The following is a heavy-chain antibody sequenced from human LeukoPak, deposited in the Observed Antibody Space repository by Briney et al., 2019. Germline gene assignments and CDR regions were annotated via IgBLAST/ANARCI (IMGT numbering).Heavy chain of an antibody. Sequence: PGGSLRLSCAASGFTFSSFSMNWVRQAPGKGLEWISYITSSSSSMYYADSVKGRFTISRDNAKNSLYLEMDSLTAEDTAVYYCARVIGSYGDSAYWGQGTLVTVSP. CDR3: ARVIGSYGDSAY. J-gene: IGHJ4*02. CDR2: ITSSSSSM. V-gene: IGHV3-48*04. D-gene: IGHD4-17*01. CDR1: GFTFSSFS.